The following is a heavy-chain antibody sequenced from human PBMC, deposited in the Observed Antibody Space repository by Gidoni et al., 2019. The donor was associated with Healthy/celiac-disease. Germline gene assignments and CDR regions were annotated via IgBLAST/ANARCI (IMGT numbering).Heavy chain of an antibody. CDR1: GFTFSSYS. D-gene: IGHD6-25*01. Sequence: EVQLVESGGGLVKPGGSLRLSCAASGFTFSSYSMNWVRQAPGKGLEWVSSSSSSSSYIYYADSVKGRFTISRDNAKNSLYLQMNSLRAEDTAVYYCARDQGGPIYYGMDVWGQGTTVTVSS. V-gene: IGHV3-21*01. CDR3: ARDQGGPIYYGMDV. J-gene: IGHJ6*02. CDR2: SSSSSSYI.